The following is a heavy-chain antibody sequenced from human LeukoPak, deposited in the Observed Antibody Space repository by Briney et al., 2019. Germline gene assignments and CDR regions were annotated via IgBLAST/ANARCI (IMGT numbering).Heavy chain of an antibody. CDR3: ARTPSYCRGGSCYSPGGDYYYYMDV. J-gene: IGHJ6*03. Sequence: SETLSLTCTVSGGSISSYYWSWIRQPPGKGLEWIGYIYYSGSNNYNPSLKSRVTIPVDTSKNQFSLKLSSVTAADTGVYYCARTPSYCRGGSCYSPGGDYYYYMDVWGKGTTVTVSS. CDR1: GGSISSYY. CDR2: IYYSGSN. D-gene: IGHD2-15*01. V-gene: IGHV4-59*01.